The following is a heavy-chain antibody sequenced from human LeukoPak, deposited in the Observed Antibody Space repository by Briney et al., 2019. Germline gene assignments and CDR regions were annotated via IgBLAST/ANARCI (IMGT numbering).Heavy chain of an antibody. D-gene: IGHD1-14*01. V-gene: IGHV3-53*01. CDR3: ARGVEPLAANTLAY. CDR2: YSDGNT. Sequence: GGSLRLSCAASGFTVITNDMTWVRQAPGKGLEWDSVYSDGNTKYADSVQGRFTISRDNSKNTLYLEMNSLSPDDTAVYYCARGVEPLAANTLAYWGQGTLVTVSS. J-gene: IGHJ4*02. CDR1: GFTVITND.